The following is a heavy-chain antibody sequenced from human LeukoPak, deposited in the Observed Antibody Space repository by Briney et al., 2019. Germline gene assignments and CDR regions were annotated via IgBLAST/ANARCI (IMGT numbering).Heavy chain of an antibody. CDR3: ARVSTNDRRNAFDI. Sequence: QPGGSLRLSCAASGFTFSTYVMQWVPHAPGKGLEYVSAITGDGGYTYYANSVKVRFTISRDNSKKTLYLQMGSLRADDMAVYYCARVSTNDRRNAFDIWGQGTMVTVSS. J-gene: IGHJ3*02. CDR2: ITGDGGYT. D-gene: IGHD2-8*01. V-gene: IGHV3-64*01. CDR1: GFTFSTYV.